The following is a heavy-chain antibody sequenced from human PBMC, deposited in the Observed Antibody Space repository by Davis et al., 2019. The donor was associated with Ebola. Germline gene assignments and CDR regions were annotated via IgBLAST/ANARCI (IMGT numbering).Heavy chain of an antibody. CDR3: ARVDASSAFDI. CDR1: GFTFSSYG. Sequence: GESLRLSCAASGFTFSSYGMHWVRQAPGKGLEWVAVISYDGSNKYYADSVKGRFTVSRDNPKNTMFLQMNSLRLEDTAVYYCARVDASSAFDIWGQGTMVTVSS. J-gene: IGHJ3*02. V-gene: IGHV3-30*03. CDR2: ISYDGSNK.